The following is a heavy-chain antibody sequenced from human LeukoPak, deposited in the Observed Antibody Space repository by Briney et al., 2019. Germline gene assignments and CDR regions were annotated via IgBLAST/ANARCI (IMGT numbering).Heavy chain of an antibody. CDR3: AGSHTTGYCSSTSCPHLDY. CDR2: IWSDGSNK. CDR1: GFTFSSHG. D-gene: IGHD2-2*01. J-gene: IGHJ4*02. Sequence: GGSLRLSCAASGFTFSSHGMHWVRQAPGKGLEWVALIWSDGSNKYYADSVKGRFTISRDNSKNTLYLQMNSLRVEDTAMYYCAGSHTTGYCSSTSCPHLDYWGQGTLVTVSS. V-gene: IGHV3-33*03.